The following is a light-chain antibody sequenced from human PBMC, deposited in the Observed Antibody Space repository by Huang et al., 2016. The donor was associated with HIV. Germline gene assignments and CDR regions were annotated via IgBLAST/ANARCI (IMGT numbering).Light chain of an antibody. J-gene: IGKJ3*01. CDR1: QDISSN. Sequence: IQLTQSPSSLSASVGDRVTIACRASQDISSNLAWYQQKPGKAPNLLIYDASTLESGVPSRFSGGGSWTDFTLTINNLQPEDFATYYCLQLNSYPGTFGPGTNVDV. V-gene: IGKV1-9*01. CDR2: DAS. CDR3: LQLNSYPGT.